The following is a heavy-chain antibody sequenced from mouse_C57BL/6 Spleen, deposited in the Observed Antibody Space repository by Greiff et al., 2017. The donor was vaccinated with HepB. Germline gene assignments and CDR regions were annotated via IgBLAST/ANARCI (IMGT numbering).Heavy chain of an antibody. CDR2: IHPNSGST. D-gene: IGHD1-1*01. CDR1: GYTFTSYW. Sequence: VQLQQSGAELVKPGASVKLSCKASGYTFTSYWMHWVKQRPGQGLEWIGMIHPNSGSTNYNEKFKSKATLTVDKSSSTAYMQLSSLTSEDSAVYYCAREDYGSSYFDYWGQGTTLTVSS. V-gene: IGHV1-64*01. CDR3: AREDYGSSYFDY. J-gene: IGHJ2*01.